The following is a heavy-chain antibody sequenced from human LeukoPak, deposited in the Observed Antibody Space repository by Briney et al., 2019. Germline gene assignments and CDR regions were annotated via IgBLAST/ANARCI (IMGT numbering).Heavy chain of an antibody. V-gene: IGHV4-39*07. J-gene: IGHJ4*02. CDR2: IYYSGST. CDR1: GGSISSSSYY. D-gene: IGHD4-23*01. CDR3: ARDLHYGGTSGVVS. Sequence: TSETLSLTCTVSGGSISSSSYYWGWIRQPPGKGLEWIGSIYYSGSTYYNPSLKSRVTISVDTSKNQFSLKLSSVTAADTAVYYCARDLHYGGTSGVVSWGQGTLVTVSS.